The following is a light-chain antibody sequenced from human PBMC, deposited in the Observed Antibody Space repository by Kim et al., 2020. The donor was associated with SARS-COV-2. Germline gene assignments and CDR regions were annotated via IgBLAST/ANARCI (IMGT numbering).Light chain of an antibody. CDR3: QHYDNTPWT. Sequence: PGERATLSCRASQSVSSSYLAWYQQKPGQAPRLLIYATSSRATGIPDRFSGSGSGTDFTLTVSRLEPEDFAVYYCQHYDNTPWTFGQGTKVDIK. V-gene: IGKV3-20*01. CDR2: ATS. CDR1: QSVSSSY. J-gene: IGKJ1*01.